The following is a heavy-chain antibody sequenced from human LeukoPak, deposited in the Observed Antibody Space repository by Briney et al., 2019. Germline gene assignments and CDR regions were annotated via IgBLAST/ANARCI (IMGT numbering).Heavy chain of an antibody. CDR1: GFTFSSYG. CDR2: IWYDGSNK. CDR3: AREASYYDILIGYYEALYYFDY. Sequence: GGSLRLSCAASGFTFSSYGMHWARQAPGKGLEWVAVIWYDGSNKYYADSVKGRFTISRDNSKNTLYLQMNSLRAEDTAVYYCAREASYYDILIGYYEALYYFDYWGQGTLVTVSS. D-gene: IGHD3-9*01. V-gene: IGHV3-33*08. J-gene: IGHJ4*02.